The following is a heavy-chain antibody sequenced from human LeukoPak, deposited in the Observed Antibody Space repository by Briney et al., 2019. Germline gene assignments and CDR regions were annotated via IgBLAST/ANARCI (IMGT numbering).Heavy chain of an antibody. CDR2: IRYDGSNK. V-gene: IGHV3-30*02. CDR1: GFTFSSYG. CDR3: AILLSGYQLYAFDI. Sequence: GGSLRLSCAASGFTFSSYGMHWVRQAPGKGLEWVAFIRYDGSNKYYADSVKGRFTISRGNSKNTLYLQMNSLRAEDTAVYYCAILLSGYQLYAFDIWGQGTMVTVSS. J-gene: IGHJ3*02. D-gene: IGHD5-12*01.